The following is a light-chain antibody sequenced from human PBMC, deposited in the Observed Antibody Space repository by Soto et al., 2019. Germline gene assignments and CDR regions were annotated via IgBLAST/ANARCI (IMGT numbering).Light chain of an antibody. CDR1: SSDVGGYNY. J-gene: IGLJ1*01. Sequence: QSALTQPASVSGSPGQSITISCTGTSSDVGGYNYVSWYQQHPGKAPKLMIYEVSNRPSGISNRFSGSKSGNTASLTISGLQAEDEADYHCSSYTSSNTHVFGTGTKVTAL. CDR2: EVS. CDR3: SSYTSSNTHV. V-gene: IGLV2-14*01.